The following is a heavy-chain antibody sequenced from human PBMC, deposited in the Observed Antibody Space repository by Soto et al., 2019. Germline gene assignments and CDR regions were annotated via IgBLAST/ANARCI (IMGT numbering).Heavy chain of an antibody. CDR3: AKGAWYYDILTGYGYFDY. V-gene: IGHV3-23*01. Sequence: GGSLRLSCAASGFTFSTYAMTWVRQAPGKGLEWVSGISGSGGSTYYADSVKGRFTISRDNSKNTLYLQMNSLRAEDTAVYYCAKGAWYYDILTGYGYFDYWGQGTLVTVSS. CDR1: GFTFSTYA. CDR2: ISGSGGST. D-gene: IGHD3-9*01. J-gene: IGHJ4*02.